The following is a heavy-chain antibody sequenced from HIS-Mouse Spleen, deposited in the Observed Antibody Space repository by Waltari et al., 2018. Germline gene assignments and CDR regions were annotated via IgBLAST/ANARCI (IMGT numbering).Heavy chain of an antibody. Sequence: QLQLQESGPGLVKPSETLSLTCTVSGVSISSSSYYWGWIRQPPGKGLEWIGSIYYSGSTYYNPSLKSRVTISVDTSKNQFSLKLSSVTAADTAVYCCAREIPYSSSWYDWYFDLWGRGTLVTVSS. CDR3: AREIPYSSSWYDWYFDL. D-gene: IGHD6-13*01. J-gene: IGHJ2*01. CDR1: GVSISSSSYY. CDR2: IYYSGST. V-gene: IGHV4-39*07.